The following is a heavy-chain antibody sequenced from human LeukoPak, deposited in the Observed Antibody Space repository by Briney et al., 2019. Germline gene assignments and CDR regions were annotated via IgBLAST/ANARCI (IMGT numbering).Heavy chain of an antibody. CDR2: ISSGSNYI. V-gene: IGHV3-21*01. CDR3: ARECHGDQGYGMDV. D-gene: IGHD4-17*01. J-gene: IGHJ6*02. Sequence: GGSLRLSCAASGFTFSSYAMSWVRQAPGKGLEWVSYISSGSNYIYYADSEKGRFTISRDNAKNSLYLQMNSLRAEDTAVYYCARECHGDQGYGMDVWGQGATVTVSS. CDR1: GFTFSSYA.